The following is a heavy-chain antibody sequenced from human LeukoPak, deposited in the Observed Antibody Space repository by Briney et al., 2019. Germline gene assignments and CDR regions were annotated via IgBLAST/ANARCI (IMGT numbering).Heavy chain of an antibody. Sequence: GGSLRLSCAASGFTFSNYAMSWVRQAPGKGLEWVSVMSGRGGSTYYSDSVKGRFTISRDNSKSTLYLQLNSLGAEDTAVYYCAKEGRCSSCYSDYMDVWGKGTTVTVSS. V-gene: IGHV3-23*01. D-gene: IGHD2-2*01. CDR2: MSGRGGST. CDR1: GFTFSNYA. CDR3: AKEGRCSSCYSDYMDV. J-gene: IGHJ6*03.